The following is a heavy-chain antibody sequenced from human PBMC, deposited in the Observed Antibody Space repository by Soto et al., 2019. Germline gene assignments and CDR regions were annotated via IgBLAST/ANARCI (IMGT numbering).Heavy chain of an antibody. CDR2: ISSSGSTI. Sequence: EVQLVESGGGLVQPGGSLRLSCAASGFTFSNFGMNWVRQAPGKGLEWVSDISSSGSTIYYADSVKGRFTISRDNAKNSLYPQMNSLRAEDTAVYYCARDVAGIFYSVQYNWFDPWGQGTLVTVSS. CDR1: GFTFSNFG. V-gene: IGHV3-48*01. CDR3: ARDVAGIFYSVQYNWFDP. D-gene: IGHD6-19*01. J-gene: IGHJ5*02.